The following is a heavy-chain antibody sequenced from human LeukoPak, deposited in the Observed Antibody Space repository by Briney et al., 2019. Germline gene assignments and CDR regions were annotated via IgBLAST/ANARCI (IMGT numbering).Heavy chain of an antibody. Sequence: SETLSLTCTVSGGSISSYYWSWIRQPAGKGLEWIGRIYTSGSTNYNPSLKSRVTMSVDTSKNQFSLKLSSVTAADTAVYYCASSGWYVDWFDPWGQGTLVTVSP. CDR1: GGSISSYY. V-gene: IGHV4-4*07. D-gene: IGHD6-19*01. CDR3: ASSGWYVDWFDP. CDR2: IYTSGST. J-gene: IGHJ5*02.